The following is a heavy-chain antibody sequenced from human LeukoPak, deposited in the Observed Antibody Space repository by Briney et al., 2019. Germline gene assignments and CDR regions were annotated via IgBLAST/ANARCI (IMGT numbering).Heavy chain of an antibody. D-gene: IGHD3-16*01. CDR2: IKSDGSDK. V-gene: IGHV3-7*01. Sequence: PGGSLRLSCAASGFTFKYWMSWVRPAPGKGLEWVANIKSDGSDKFYVDSVKGRFTISRDNTNNLLYLQMNSLRAEDTAVYFCARLSSWVFEFWGQGTMVTISS. CDR1: GFTFKYW. J-gene: IGHJ3*01. CDR3: ARLSSWVFEF.